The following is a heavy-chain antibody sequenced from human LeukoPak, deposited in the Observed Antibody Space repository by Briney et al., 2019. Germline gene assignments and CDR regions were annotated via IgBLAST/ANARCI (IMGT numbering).Heavy chain of an antibody. Sequence: SGGSLRLSCAASGFTFTSYAMNWVRQAPGKGLEWVSRIYVDGRTTNYADSVKGRFTISRDNAKNTVYLEMNSLSVEDTATYYCIRDFRSADLWGQGTLVTVTS. CDR2: IYVDGRTT. J-gene: IGHJ5*02. CDR1: GFTFTSYA. V-gene: IGHV3-74*01. CDR3: IRDFRSADL.